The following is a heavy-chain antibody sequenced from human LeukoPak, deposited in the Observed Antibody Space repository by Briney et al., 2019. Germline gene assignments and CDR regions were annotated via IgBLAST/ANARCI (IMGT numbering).Heavy chain of an antibody. V-gene: IGHV4-4*09. CDR2: IYSSGST. J-gene: IGHJ4*02. D-gene: IGHD2-2*01. CDR1: GGSISSYY. Sequence: PSETLSLTCTVSGGSISSYYWSWIRQPPGKGLEWIGYIYSSGSTNYNPSLKSRVTISVDTSKEQFSLKLSSVTAADTALYYCARRYSTSSNFDYWGQGTLVTVSS. CDR3: ARRYSTSSNFDY.